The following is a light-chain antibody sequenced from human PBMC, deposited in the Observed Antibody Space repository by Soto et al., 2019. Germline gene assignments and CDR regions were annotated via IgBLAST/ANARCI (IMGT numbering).Light chain of an antibody. Sequence: QSVLTQPPSASGTPGPSGTISCSGGSSNLGTNTVSWYQHLPGTAPKLLIFRSYQRPSGVPDRFSGSKSGTSASLAISGLQSEDEADYYCAAWDDSLSGPVFGTGTKLTVL. V-gene: IGLV1-44*01. J-gene: IGLJ1*01. CDR3: AAWDDSLSGPV. CDR1: SSNLGTNT. CDR2: RSY.